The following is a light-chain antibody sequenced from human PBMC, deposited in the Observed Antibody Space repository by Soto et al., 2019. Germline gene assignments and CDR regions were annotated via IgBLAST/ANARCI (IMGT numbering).Light chain of an antibody. Sequence: QSVLTQPPSASGTPGERVIVSCSGSTSDIGTNAVNWFQHLPGTAPKLLIYTNNQRPSGVPDRFSGSRSGTSASLAISGLQSEDEADYYCVSYTSTSTLVFGTGTKVTVL. CDR2: TNN. CDR3: VSYTSTSTLV. V-gene: IGLV1-44*01. CDR1: TSDIGTNA. J-gene: IGLJ1*01.